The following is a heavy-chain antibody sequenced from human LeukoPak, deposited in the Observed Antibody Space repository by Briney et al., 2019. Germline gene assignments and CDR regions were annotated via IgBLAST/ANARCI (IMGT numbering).Heavy chain of an antibody. J-gene: IGHJ4*02. CDR3: ASGIFDY. CDR1: GFTFSSYG. CDR2: IRYDGSNK. Sequence: SGGSLRLCCAASGFTFSSYGMHWVRQAPGKGLEWVAFIRYDGSNKYYADSVKGRFTISRDNSKNTLYLQMNSLRAEDTAVYYCASGIFDYWGQGTLVTVSS. V-gene: IGHV3-30*02.